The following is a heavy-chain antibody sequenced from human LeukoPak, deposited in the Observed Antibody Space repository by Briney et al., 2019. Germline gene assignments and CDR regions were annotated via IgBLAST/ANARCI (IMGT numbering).Heavy chain of an antibody. Sequence: PGRSLRLSCAASGFTFDDYAMHWVRQAPGKGLEWVSGISWNSGSIGYADSVKGRFTISRDNAKNSLYLRMNSLRAEDTAVYYCARQRGYCSSGVCRGWFDPWGQGTLVTVSS. CDR2: ISWNSGSI. J-gene: IGHJ5*02. CDR3: ARQRGYCSSGVCRGWFDP. D-gene: IGHD2-8*01. V-gene: IGHV3-9*01. CDR1: GFTFDDYA.